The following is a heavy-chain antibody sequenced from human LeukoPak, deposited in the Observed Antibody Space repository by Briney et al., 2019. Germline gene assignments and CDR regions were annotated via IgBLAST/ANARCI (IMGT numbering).Heavy chain of an antibody. CDR1: GYSFTSYW. V-gene: IGHV5-51*01. D-gene: IGHD2-2*02. Sequence: GESLKISCKGSGYSFTSYWIGWVRQMPGKGLEWMGTIYPGDSDTRYSPSFQGQVTISADKSISTAYLQWSSLKASDTAMYYCARLRGYCSSTSCYIPYYFDYWGQGTLVTVSS. CDR3: ARLRGYCSSTSCYIPYYFDY. J-gene: IGHJ4*02. CDR2: IYPGDSDT.